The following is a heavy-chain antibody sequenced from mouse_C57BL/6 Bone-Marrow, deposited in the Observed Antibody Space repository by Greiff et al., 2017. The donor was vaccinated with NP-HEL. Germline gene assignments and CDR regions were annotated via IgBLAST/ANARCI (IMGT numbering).Heavy chain of an antibody. CDR2: ISSGGSYT. J-gene: IGHJ3*01. CDR3: ARPRGYDYDMFAY. CDR1: GFTFSSYG. D-gene: IGHD2-4*01. Sequence: EVQLVESGGDLVKPGGSLKLSCAASGFTFSSYGMSWVRQTPDKRLEWVATISSGGSYTYYLDSVKGRFTISRDNAKNTLYLQMSSLKSEDTAMYYCARPRGYDYDMFAYWGQGTLVTVSA. V-gene: IGHV5-6*01.